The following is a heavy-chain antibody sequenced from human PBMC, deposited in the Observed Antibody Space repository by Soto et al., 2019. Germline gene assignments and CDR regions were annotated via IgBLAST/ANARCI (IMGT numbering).Heavy chain of an antibody. CDR2: ISGSGSST. CDR3: ATVSGALVYLGY. CDR1: GFTFSSYA. J-gene: IGHJ4*02. V-gene: IGHV3-23*01. D-gene: IGHD3-16*01. Sequence: EVQLLESGGGLVQPGGSLRLSCAASGFTFSSYAMSWVRQAPGKGLEWVSAISGSGSSTYYAHSVKGRFTISRDNSKNTLYLQMNSLRDEDPAIYYCATVSGALVYLGYWGQGTLVTVSS.